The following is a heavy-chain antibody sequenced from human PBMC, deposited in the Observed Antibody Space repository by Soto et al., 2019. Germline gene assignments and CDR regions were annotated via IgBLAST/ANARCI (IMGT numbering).Heavy chain of an antibody. CDR1: GFTAGTMP. Sequence: QVQLVESGGALSNLGRSREPPWPALGFTAGTMPMTWSPRVPAKGWGWVVVLLSDGTNRFSDSVKGRFTVSGDNSENTVYLQMNSLTGEDTAVYYCAKSGLRFLDYFDYWGQGTLVTVSS. CDR2: LLSDGTNR. CDR3: AKSGLRFLDYFDY. J-gene: IGHJ4*02. V-gene: IGHV3-30*18. D-gene: IGHD4-17*01.